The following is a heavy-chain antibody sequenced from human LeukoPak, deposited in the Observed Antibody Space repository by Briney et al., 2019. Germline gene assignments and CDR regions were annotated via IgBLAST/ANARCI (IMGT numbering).Heavy chain of an antibody. V-gene: IGHV1-2*06. CDR3: ASPVIAVAGTANDY. J-gene: IGHJ4*02. D-gene: IGHD6-19*01. CDR1: GYTFTGYY. CDR2: INPNSGGT. Sequence: AAVKVSCKASGYTFTGYYMHWVRQAPGQGLEWMGRINPNSGGTNYAQKFQGRVTMTRDTSISTAYMELSRLRSDDTAVYYCASPVIAVAGTANDYWGQGTLVTVSS.